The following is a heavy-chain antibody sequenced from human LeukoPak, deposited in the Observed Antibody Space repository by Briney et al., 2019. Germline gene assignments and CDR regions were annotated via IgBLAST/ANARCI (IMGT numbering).Heavy chain of an antibody. Sequence: GGSLRLSCAASGFTFSSYAMHWVRQAPGKGLEWVAVISYDGSNKYYADSVKGRFTISRDNSKNTLYLQMNSLRAEDTAVYYCASSDSSWFLFDYWGQGTLVTVSS. CDR3: ASSDSSWFLFDY. J-gene: IGHJ4*02. D-gene: IGHD6-13*01. V-gene: IGHV3-30-3*01. CDR2: ISYDGSNK. CDR1: GFTFSSYA.